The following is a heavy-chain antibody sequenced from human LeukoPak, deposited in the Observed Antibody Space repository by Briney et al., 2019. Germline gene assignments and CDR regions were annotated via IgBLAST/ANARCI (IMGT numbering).Heavy chain of an antibody. CDR1: GLTFRSYT. Sequence: GGSLRLSCAASGLTFRSYTMMWVRQAPGKGLEWLSCISGSGNIIYYADSVRGRFTISRDNAKNSLYLQMDSLRAEDTAVYYCARESRSFTVVYTLFDYWGQGTLVTVSS. CDR3: ARESRSFTVVYTLFDY. CDR2: ISGSGNII. V-gene: IGHV3-48*04. D-gene: IGHD4-23*01. J-gene: IGHJ4*02.